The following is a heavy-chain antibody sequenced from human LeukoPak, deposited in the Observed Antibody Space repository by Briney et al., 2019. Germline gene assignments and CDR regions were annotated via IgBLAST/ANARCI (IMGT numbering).Heavy chain of an antibody. CDR1: GFTFSSYS. CDR3: ARDLGGVAVASTYQL. V-gene: IGHV3-21*01. D-gene: IGHD6-19*01. J-gene: IGHJ3*01. Sequence: GGSLRLSCAASGFTFSSYSMNWVRQAPGKGLEWVSSISSSSSYIYYADSVKGRFTISRDNAKNSLYLQMNSLRAEGTAVYYCARDLGGVAVASTYQLWGQGTMVTVSS. CDR2: ISSSSSYI.